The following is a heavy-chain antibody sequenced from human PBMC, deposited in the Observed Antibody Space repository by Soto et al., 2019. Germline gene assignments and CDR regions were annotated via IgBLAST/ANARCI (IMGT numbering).Heavy chain of an antibody. V-gene: IGHV1-46*02. D-gene: IGHD4-17*01. J-gene: IGHJ6*02. CDR1: GYSLNPFY. Sequence: XSVKVSCKACGYSLNPFYMHLVRQAPGQGLEWMGVINPSGDGTSYAQKFQGRVTMTRDTSTSTVYMALSSLRSEDTAVYYCARVALGYDYADVWGQGTTVTVSS. CDR2: INPSGDGT. CDR3: ARVALGYDYADV.